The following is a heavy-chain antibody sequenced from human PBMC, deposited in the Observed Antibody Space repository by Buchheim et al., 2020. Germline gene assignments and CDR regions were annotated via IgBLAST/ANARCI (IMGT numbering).Heavy chain of an antibody. CDR3: ARLENDSSGYYGIY. D-gene: IGHD3-22*01. J-gene: IGHJ4*02. Sequence: QLQLQESGPGLVKPSETLSLTCTVSGGSISSSSYYWGWIRQPPGKGLEWIGSIYYSGSTYYIPSLKSRVTISVDTSKNQFSLKLSSVTAADTAVYYCARLENDSSGYYGIYWGQGTL. CDR1: GGSISSSSYY. V-gene: IGHV4-39*01. CDR2: IYYSGST.